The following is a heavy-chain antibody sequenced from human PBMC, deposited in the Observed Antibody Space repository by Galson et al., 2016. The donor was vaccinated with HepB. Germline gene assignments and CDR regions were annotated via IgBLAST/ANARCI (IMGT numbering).Heavy chain of an antibody. D-gene: IGHD2-2*01. CDR2: ISRSGDST. Sequence: SLRLSCAASGFPLRSYAMSWVRQAPGKGLEVVSSISRSGDSTDYADSVKGRFTISRDNSKNTLSPQMNSLKTEDTAVYYCTTDSDCSRTRCPPAPNYYYGLDVWGQGTTFTASS. V-gene: IGHV3-23*01. J-gene: IGHJ6*02. CDR3: TTDSDCSRTRCPPAPNYYYGLDV. CDR1: GFPLRSYA.